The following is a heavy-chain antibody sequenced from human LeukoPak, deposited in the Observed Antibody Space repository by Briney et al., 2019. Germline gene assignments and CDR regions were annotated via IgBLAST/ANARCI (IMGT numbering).Heavy chain of an antibody. CDR1: GFTFSSHG. CDR2: ISYDGSNK. J-gene: IGHJ3*02. Sequence: PGGSLRLSCAASGFTFSSHGMHWGRQAPGKGLEWVAVISYDGSNKYADSVKGRFTISRDISKNTMYLQMNSLRADDTAVYYCAKDVTYYCDNSGSWGAFHIWGQGTMVTVSS. V-gene: IGHV3-30*18. CDR3: AKDVTYYCDNSGSWGAFHI. D-gene: IGHD3-22*01.